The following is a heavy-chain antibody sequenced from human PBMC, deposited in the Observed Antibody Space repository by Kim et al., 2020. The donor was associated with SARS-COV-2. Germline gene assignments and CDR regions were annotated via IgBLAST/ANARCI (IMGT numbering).Heavy chain of an antibody. D-gene: IGHD3-22*01. V-gene: IGHV4-59*13. J-gene: IGHJ4*02. Sequence: SETLSLTCTVSGGSISSYYWSWIRQPPGKGLEWIGYIYYSGSTNYNPSLKSRVTISVDTSKNQFSLKLSSVTAADTAVYYCARATFTMTVDYWGQGTLVTVSS. CDR3: ARATFTMTVDY. CDR1: GGSISSYY. CDR2: IYYSGST.